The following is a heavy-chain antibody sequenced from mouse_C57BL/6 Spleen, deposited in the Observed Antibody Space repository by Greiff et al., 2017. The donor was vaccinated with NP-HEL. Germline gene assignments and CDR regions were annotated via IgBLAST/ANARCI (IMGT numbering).Heavy chain of an antibody. CDR1: GYAFTNYL. Sequence: QVQLQQSGAELVRPGTSVKVSCKASGYAFTNYLIEWVKQRPGQGLEWIGVINPGSGGTNYNEKFKGKATLTADKSSSTAYMQLSSLTSEDSAVYFCARRGYYLDYWGQGTTLTVSS. V-gene: IGHV1-54*01. CDR3: ARRGYYLDY. J-gene: IGHJ2*01. CDR2: INPGSGGT.